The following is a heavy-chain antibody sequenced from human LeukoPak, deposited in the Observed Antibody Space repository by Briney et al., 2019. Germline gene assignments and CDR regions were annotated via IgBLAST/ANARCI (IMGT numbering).Heavy chain of an antibody. J-gene: IGHJ4*02. CDR1: GDSIRSGDYY. D-gene: IGHD4-17*01. CDR2: VYHSGPT. CDR3: ARLGGDYGY. V-gene: IGHV4-30-4*08. Sequence: SQTLSLTCSVSGDSIRSGDYYWTWIRQPPGKGLEWIGYVYHSGPTYYNPSLKSRVIISVDTSKNQFSLKLSSVTAADTAVYYCARLGGDYGYWGQGTLVTVSS.